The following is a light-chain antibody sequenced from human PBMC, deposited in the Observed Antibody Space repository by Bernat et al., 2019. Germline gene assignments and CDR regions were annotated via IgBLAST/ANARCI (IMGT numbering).Light chain of an antibody. CDR3: QQYTGPPFT. CDR2: GAS. V-gene: IGKV3-20*01. Sequence: IVLTQSPGTLSVSPGERATLSCRASQSVRSNYLAWYQHRRGQPPRRLIYGASIRAPGIPDRFSGSGSGTDFTLTISRLEPEDFAVYYCQQYTGPPFTFGPVTTIDMK. CDR1: QSVRSNY. J-gene: IGKJ3*01.